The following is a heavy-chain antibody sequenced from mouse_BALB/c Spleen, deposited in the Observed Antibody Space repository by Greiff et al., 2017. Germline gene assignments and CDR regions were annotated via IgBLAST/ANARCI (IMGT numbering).Heavy chain of an antibody. Sequence: EVMLVESGGGLVQPGGSLKLSCAASGFTFSSYYMSWVRQTPEKRLELVAAINSNGGSTYYPDTVKGRFTISRDNAKNTLYLQMSSLKSEDTALYYCARRAPGDYFDYWGQGTTLTVSS. CDR2: INSNGGST. CDR3: ARRAPGDYFDY. J-gene: IGHJ2*01. CDR1: GFTFSSYY. V-gene: IGHV5-6-2*01.